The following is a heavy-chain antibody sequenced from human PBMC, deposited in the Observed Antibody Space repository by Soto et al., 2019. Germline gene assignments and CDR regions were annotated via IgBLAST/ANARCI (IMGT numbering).Heavy chain of an antibody. J-gene: IGHJ4*02. CDR2: IYYSGRT. CDR1: GGSISSYY. Sequence: QVQLQESRPGLVKPAETLSLTCTVTGGSISSYYWSWIWQPPGKGLVWIGYIYYSGRTNYNPSLKSRVTISVDTSKNQSSLKLSSVTAADTAVYYCARHNTIVIAFGHFDYWVQGTLVTVSA. D-gene: IGHD3-3*01. CDR3: ARHNTIVIAFGHFDY. V-gene: IGHV4-59*01.